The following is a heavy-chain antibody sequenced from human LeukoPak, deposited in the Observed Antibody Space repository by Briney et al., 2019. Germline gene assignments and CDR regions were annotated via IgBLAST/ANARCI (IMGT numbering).Heavy chain of an antibody. Sequence: ASVKVSCKASGYTFTGYYMHWVRQAPGQGLEWMGWINPSGGSTSYAQKFQGRVTMTTDTSTSTAYMELRSLRSDDTAVYYCARDLKRSRARWENLGLDPWGQGTLVTVSS. J-gene: IGHJ5*02. CDR1: GYTFTGYY. CDR2: INPSGGST. V-gene: IGHV1-46*01. D-gene: IGHD3-16*01. CDR3: ARDLKRSRARWENLGLDP.